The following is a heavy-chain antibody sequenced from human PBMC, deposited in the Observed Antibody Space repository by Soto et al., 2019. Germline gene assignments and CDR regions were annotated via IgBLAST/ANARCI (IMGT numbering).Heavy chain of an antibody. D-gene: IGHD3-10*01. V-gene: IGHV4-4*02. CDR3: ARDPYYYHSGQKGGSDP. J-gene: IGHJ5*02. CDR1: GGSLSSTHW. Sequence: QVQLQESAPGLVKPSGTLSLTCAVSGGSLSSTHWWSWVRQPPRKGLEWIGDIYHTGSPNYNPSLKSRVTISVDKSKNQFSLILSSVTAADTAVYYCARDPYYYHSGQKGGSDPWGQGTLVIVSS. CDR2: IYHTGSP.